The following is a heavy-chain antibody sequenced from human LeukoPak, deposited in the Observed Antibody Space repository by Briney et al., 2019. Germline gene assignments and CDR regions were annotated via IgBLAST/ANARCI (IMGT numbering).Heavy chain of an antibody. CDR3: ARDLTPSGYSYGYYYYYYMDV. Sequence: ALVKVSCKASGYTFTGYYMHWVRQAPGQGLEWMGWINPSSGGTNYAQKFQGRVTMTRDTSISTAYMELSRLRSDDTAVYYCARDLTPSGYSYGYYYYYYMDVWGKGTTVTVSS. D-gene: IGHD5-18*01. CDR2: INPSSGGT. CDR1: GYTFTGYY. J-gene: IGHJ6*03. V-gene: IGHV1-2*02.